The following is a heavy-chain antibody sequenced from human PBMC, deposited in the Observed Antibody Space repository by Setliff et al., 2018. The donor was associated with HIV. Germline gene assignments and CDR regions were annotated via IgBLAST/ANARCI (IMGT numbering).Heavy chain of an antibody. CDR3: AKNARDYYYYYMDV. CDR2: ITHDGSSK. CDR1: GFTFSSYT. J-gene: IGHJ6*03. V-gene: IGHV3-30*01. Sequence: LRLSCAASGFTFSSYTMHWVRQAPGKGLEWVAVITHDGSSKYYADSVKGRFTISRDNSKNTLYLQMNSLRTEDTAVYYCAKNARDYYYYYMDVWGKGTTVTVSS.